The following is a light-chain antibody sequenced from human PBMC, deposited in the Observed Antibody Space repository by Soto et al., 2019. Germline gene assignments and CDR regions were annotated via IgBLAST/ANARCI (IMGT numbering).Light chain of an antibody. V-gene: IGKV2D-29*02. Sequence: DVVMAETRISVSVAPGQPASISCKSSQILLHITGETFLFWYLQKPGQSPQLLIYEVSTRVSGVPDRFSGSGPKTDFKLGMRSVESDEVGLYNCVQTTQPAPTFGQGTRLEI. J-gene: IGKJ5*01. CDR2: EVS. CDR3: VQTTQPAPT. CDR1: QILLHITGETF.